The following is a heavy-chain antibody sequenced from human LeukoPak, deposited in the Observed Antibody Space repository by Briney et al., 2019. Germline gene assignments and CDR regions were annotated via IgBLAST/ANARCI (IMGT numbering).Heavy chain of an antibody. Sequence: SGGSLTLSCAASEFTVSSYAMHGVRQAPRKGLAWVALVSNDGGDKYYADSVKGRFTISRDNSKNTLYLQMNSLRGEDTGVYYCAKAHLLDWLLPFDYWGQGTLVTVSS. CDR1: EFTVSSYA. CDR2: VSNDGGDK. CDR3: AKAHLLDWLLPFDY. V-gene: IGHV3-30*18. J-gene: IGHJ4*02. D-gene: IGHD3/OR15-3a*01.